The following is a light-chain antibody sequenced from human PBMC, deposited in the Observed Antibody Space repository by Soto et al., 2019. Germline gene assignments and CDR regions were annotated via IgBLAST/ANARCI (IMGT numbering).Light chain of an antibody. J-gene: IGKJ2*01. Sequence: EIVMTQSPATLSVSPGGRATLSCRARQSVGTNLAWYQQKPGQAPRLLIHGASTRATGVPTRFSGSGSGTEFTLIISSLRSEDFAIYYCQQYYNWPPYTFGQGTKLEIK. CDR1: QSVGTN. CDR3: QQYYNWPPYT. CDR2: GAS. V-gene: IGKV3-15*01.